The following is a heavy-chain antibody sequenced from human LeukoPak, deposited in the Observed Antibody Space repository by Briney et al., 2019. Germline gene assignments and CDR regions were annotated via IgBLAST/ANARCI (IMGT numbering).Heavy chain of an antibody. J-gene: IGHJ3*02. Sequence: TGGSLRLSCAASGFTFSSYDMNWVRQAPGKGLEWVSSISSSSSYIYYADSVKGRFTISRDNAKNSLYLQMNSLRAEDTAVYYCAKEGMIVVAMGAFDIWGQGTMVTVSS. V-gene: IGHV3-21*04. CDR3: AKEGMIVVAMGAFDI. CDR1: GFTFSSYD. D-gene: IGHD3-22*01. CDR2: ISSSSSYI.